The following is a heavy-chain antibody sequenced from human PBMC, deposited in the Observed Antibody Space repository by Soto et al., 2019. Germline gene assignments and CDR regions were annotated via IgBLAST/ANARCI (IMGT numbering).Heavy chain of an antibody. J-gene: IGHJ5*02. Sequence: GGSLRLSCAASGFTFSSYGMHWVRQAPGKGLEWVAVISYDGSNKYYADSVKGRFTISRDNSKNTLYLQMNSLRAEDTAVYYCAKDRGYSSSSTHNWFDPWGQGTLVTVSS. D-gene: IGHD6-13*01. CDR2: ISYDGSNK. V-gene: IGHV3-30*18. CDR1: GFTFSSYG. CDR3: AKDRGYSSSSTHNWFDP.